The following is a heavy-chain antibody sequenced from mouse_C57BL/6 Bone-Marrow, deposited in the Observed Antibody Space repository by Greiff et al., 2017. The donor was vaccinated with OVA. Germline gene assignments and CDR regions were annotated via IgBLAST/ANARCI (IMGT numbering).Heavy chain of an antibody. J-gene: IGHJ2*01. CDR2: IYPGNSDT. D-gene: IGHD1-1*01. CDR1: GYTFTSYW. V-gene: IGHV1-5*01. CDR3: TRDYYGSSYEDY. Sequence: EVQLQQSGTVLARPGASVKMSCTTSGYTFTSYWMHWVKQRPGQGLEWIGAIYPGNSDTSSNQKFKGKAKLTAVTSASTAYMELSSLTNEDSAVYYSTRDYYGSSYEDYWGQGTTLTVSS.